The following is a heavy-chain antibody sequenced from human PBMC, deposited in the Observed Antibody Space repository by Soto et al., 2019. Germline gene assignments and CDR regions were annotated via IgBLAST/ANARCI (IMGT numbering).Heavy chain of an antibody. Sequence: GGSLRLSCAASGFTFASYVMSWVRQAPGKGLEWVSDISGSGGDTNFADSVKGRFTISRDNSKNTLYLQMNSLRAEDTAVYYCAKHYCTNGVCYMDYWGQGT. CDR1: GFTFASYV. J-gene: IGHJ4*02. CDR2: ISGSGGDT. CDR3: AKHYCTNGVCYMDY. V-gene: IGHV3-23*01. D-gene: IGHD2-8*01.